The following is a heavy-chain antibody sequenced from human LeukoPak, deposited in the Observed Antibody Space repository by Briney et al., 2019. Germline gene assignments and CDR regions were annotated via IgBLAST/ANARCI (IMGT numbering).Heavy chain of an antibody. CDR1: GGSISGYY. V-gene: IGHV4-4*07. CDR3: ARDHSYDFWSGPFQDV. J-gene: IGHJ6*04. Sequence: SETLSLTCTVSGGSISGYYWSWIRQPAGKGLEWIGRIYTSGSTNYNPSLKSRVTISVDTSKNQFSLKLSSVTAADTAVYYCARDHSYDFWSGPFQDVWGKGTTVTVSS. D-gene: IGHD3/OR15-3a*01. CDR2: IYTSGST.